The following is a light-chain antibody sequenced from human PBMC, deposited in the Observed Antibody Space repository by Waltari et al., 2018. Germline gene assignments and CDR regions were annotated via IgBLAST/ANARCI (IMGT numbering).Light chain of an antibody. CDR3: MQTLQSPFT. CDR1: QSLHHVNGFRF. J-gene: IGKJ3*01. CDR2: WGS. Sequence: EIVMTQSPLSLSVTPGEPASFSCTSSQSLHHVNGFRFLDWYVQKPGQSPQLLIYWGSERAAGVPDRVSGVDADTNFALKISRVEAGDVGIYYCMQTLQSPFTFGPGTKVDIK. V-gene: IGKV2-28*01.